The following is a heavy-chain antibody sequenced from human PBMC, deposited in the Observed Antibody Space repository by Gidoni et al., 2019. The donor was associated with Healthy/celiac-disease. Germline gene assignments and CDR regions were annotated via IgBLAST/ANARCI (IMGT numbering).Heavy chain of an antibody. J-gene: IGHJ4*02. Sequence: QLQLQESGPGLVKPSETLSLTCTVSGGSISSSSYYWGGIRQPPGKGLEWIGSIYYSGSTYYNPSLKSRVTISVDTSKNQFSLKLSSVTAADTAVYYCARHGFTYYYDSSGYYFGYWGQGTLVTVSS. D-gene: IGHD3-22*01. CDR2: IYYSGST. V-gene: IGHV4-39*01. CDR3: ARHGFTYYYDSSGYYFGY. CDR1: GGSISSSSYY.